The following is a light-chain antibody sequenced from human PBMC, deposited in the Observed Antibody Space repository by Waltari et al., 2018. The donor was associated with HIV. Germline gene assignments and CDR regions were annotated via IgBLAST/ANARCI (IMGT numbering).Light chain of an antibody. Sequence: SYVLTQPPSVSVAPGQTARIACGGNSIGTKSVHWYQQKPGQAPVLVVSDDSDRPSGIPERFSGYKSGNAATLTIGRVEVGDEAGYYCQVWYSLTDPVVFGGGTKLTVL. CDR3: QVWYSLTDPVV. CDR2: DDS. V-gene: IGLV3-21*02. CDR1: SIGTKS. J-gene: IGLJ2*01.